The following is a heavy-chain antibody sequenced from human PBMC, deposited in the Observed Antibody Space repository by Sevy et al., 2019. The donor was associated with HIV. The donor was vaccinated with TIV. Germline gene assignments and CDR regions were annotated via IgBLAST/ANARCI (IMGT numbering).Heavy chain of an antibody. CDR3: AGENAWGRGYS. J-gene: IGHJ4*02. D-gene: IGHD1-26*01. V-gene: IGHV4-59*08. CDR2: IYYNGHI. CDR1: GGSITSLY. Sequence: SETLSLTCTVSGGSITSLYWNLIRQPPGKGLEWIANIYYNGHINYNPSLKSRVTLSLDTSKNQFSLRLSSVTAADTAMYYCAGENAWGRGYSWGQGTLVTVSP.